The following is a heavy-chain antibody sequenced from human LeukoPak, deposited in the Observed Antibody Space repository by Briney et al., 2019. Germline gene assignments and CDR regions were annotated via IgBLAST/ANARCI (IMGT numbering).Heavy chain of an antibody. Sequence: SETLSLTCTVSGYSISSGYYWGWIRQPPGKGLEWIGSIYHSGSTYYNPSLKSRVTISVDTSKNQFSLKLSSVTAADTAVYYRARDYGYAYGDIWGQGTMVTVSS. CDR2: IYHSGST. D-gene: IGHD4-17*01. V-gene: IGHV4-38-2*02. J-gene: IGHJ3*02. CDR3: ARDYGYAYGDI. CDR1: GYSISSGYY.